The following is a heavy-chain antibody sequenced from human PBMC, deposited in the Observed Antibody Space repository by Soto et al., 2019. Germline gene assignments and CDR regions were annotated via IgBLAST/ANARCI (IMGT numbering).Heavy chain of an antibody. J-gene: IGHJ6*02. Sequence: ETPALRYTVSGGFICSYYWSWMRESAGKGQECIGRIDTSGRANYNPSLESRVTISVDTSKNQFSLKLSSVTAGGTAVYYCAKELKDYCSWRGYYYGGDVWGQGTTVT. CDR3: AKELKDYCSWRGYYYGGDV. V-gene: IGHV4-4*07. CDR1: GGFICSYY. CDR2: IDTSGRA. D-gene: IGHD3-10*01.